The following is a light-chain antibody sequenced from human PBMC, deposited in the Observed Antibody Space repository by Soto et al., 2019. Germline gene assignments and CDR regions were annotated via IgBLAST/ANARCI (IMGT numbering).Light chain of an antibody. CDR2: DAS. CDR1: QSVSSY. V-gene: IGKV3-15*01. J-gene: IGKJ2*01. Sequence: EIVMTQSPATLSVSLGERVTLSCRASQSVSSYLAWYQQKPGQAPRLLISDASTRATDLPDRFSGSGSGTDFTLTIGSLQSTDLAVYYCLQYSTWPPLYTFGQGTKLEIK. CDR3: LQYSTWPPLYT.